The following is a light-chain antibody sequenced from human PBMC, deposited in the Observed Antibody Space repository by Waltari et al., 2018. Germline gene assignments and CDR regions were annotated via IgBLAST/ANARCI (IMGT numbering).Light chain of an antibody. CDR1: SSDVCAYSY. CDR2: DVD. J-gene: IGLJ2*01. Sequence: QSALTQPRSVSGSPGQSVTFSCTGTSSDVCAYSYVSWYQVHPGTVPNLILYDVDKRPTGGPARLSGSKAGNPASLTISGLQTEDEADYYCCSYAGRYTSVFGGGTKVTVL. CDR3: CSYAGRYTSV. V-gene: IGLV2-11*01.